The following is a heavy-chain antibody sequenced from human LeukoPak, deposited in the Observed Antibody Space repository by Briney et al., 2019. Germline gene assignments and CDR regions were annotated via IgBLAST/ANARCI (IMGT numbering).Heavy chain of an antibody. J-gene: IGHJ4*02. V-gene: IGHV3-53*01. Sequence: GGSLRLSCAAPDFNINNNYMNWVRQAPGKGLEWVSLIDNFGSIYYRDSVKGRFTISRDISKGTVYLHMNNLSAEDTAVYYCAGGTYYGSGARPGYFDHWGQGILVTVSS. CDR3: AGGTYYGSGARPGYFDH. D-gene: IGHD3-10*01. CDR2: IDNFGSI. CDR1: DFNINNNY.